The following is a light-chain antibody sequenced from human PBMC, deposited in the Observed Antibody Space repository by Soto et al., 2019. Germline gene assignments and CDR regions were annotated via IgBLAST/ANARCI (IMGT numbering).Light chain of an antibody. V-gene: IGKV3-15*01. CDR3: QKYNSAPLT. CDR1: QSVTNSY. CDR2: VAS. Sequence: RVVTQSPVTLSVSPGERATLSCRASQSVTNSYLAWYQQKPGQAPRLLIYVASTLQSGVPSRFSGSGSGTDFTLTISSLQPEDVATYYCQKYNSAPLTFGGGTKVDIK. J-gene: IGKJ4*01.